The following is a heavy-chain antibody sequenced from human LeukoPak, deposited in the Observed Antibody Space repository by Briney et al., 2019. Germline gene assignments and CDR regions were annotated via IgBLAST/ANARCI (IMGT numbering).Heavy chain of an antibody. Sequence: SVKVSCKASGFTFTSSAMQWVRQARGQRLEWIGWIVVGSGNTNYAQKFQGRVTITADKSTSTAYMELSSLRSEDTAVYYCARDKGSSPYSYYYYYGMDVWGQGTTVTVSS. D-gene: IGHD6-13*01. V-gene: IGHV1-58*02. CDR2: IVVGSGNT. CDR3: ARDKGSSPYSYYYYYGMDV. CDR1: GFTFTSSA. J-gene: IGHJ6*02.